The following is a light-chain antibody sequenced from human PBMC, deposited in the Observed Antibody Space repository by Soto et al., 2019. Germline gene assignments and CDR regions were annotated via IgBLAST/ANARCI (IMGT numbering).Light chain of an antibody. V-gene: IGLV2-14*01. CDR1: SSDVGGYNY. CDR2: EVS. J-gene: IGLJ1*01. CDR3: TSYTCSSTLYV. Sequence: QSALTQPASVSGSPGKSITISCTGTSSDVGGYNYVSWYQQHPGKAPKLMIYEVSNRPSGVSNRFSGSKSGNTASLTISGLQAEDEADYYCTSYTCSSTLYVFGAGTKLTVL.